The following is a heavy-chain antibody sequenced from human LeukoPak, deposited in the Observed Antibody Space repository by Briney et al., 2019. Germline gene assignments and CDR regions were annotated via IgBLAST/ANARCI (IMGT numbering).Heavy chain of an antibody. Sequence: GGSLRLSCAASGFTFSSYAMRWVRQAPGKGLEWVAVISYDGSNKYYADSVKGRFTISRDNSKNTLYLQMNSLRAEHTAVYYCAIGAGFDYWGQGTLVTVSS. J-gene: IGHJ4*02. CDR1: GFTFSSYA. CDR2: ISYDGSNK. CDR3: AIGAGFDY. V-gene: IGHV3-30-3*01.